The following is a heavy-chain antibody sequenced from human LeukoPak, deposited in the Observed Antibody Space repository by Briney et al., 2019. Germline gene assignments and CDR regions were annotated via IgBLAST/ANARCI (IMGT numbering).Heavy chain of an antibody. CDR3: ARVGYGDYGT. V-gene: IGHV4-31*03. Sequence: SETLSLTCTVSGVSISSGGYYWTWIRQHPGKGLEWIGYIYYSGSTYYNPSLKSRVTMSVDTSKNQFSLKLSSVTAADTAVYYCARVGYGDYGTWGQGTLVTVSS. CDR2: IYYSGST. J-gene: IGHJ5*02. D-gene: IGHD4-17*01. CDR1: GVSISSGGYY.